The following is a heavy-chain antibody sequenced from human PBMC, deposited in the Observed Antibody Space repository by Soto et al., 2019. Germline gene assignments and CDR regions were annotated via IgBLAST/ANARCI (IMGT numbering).Heavy chain of an antibody. D-gene: IGHD3-10*01. J-gene: IGHJ4*02. CDR3: AREGKPGIIDY. V-gene: IGHV3-33*01. Sequence: GGSLRLSCAGSGFTFSNYGMHWVRQAPGKGLEWVAVIWYDGNNKYYADSVKDRFIISRDNAKNTLFLQMNSLRAEDTAVYYCAREGKPGIIDYWGQGTLVTVSS. CDR1: GFTFSNYG. CDR2: IWYDGNNK.